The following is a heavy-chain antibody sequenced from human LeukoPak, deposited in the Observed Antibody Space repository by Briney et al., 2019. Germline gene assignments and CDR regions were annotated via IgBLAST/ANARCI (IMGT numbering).Heavy chain of an antibody. CDR1: GFTFSTYA. Sequence: GGSLRLSCSASGFTFSTYAMSWVRQAPGKGLEWVSAISGSANSTYYADSVKGQFAISRDNSKNTLYLQMNSLRAEDTAVYFCAKDRARGGTTDFDYWGQGTLVTVSS. V-gene: IGHV3-23*01. CDR2: ISGSANST. J-gene: IGHJ4*02. CDR3: AKDRARGGTTDFDY. D-gene: IGHD1-7*01.